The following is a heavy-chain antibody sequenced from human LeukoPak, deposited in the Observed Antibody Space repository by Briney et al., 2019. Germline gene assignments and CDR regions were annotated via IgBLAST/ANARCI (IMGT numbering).Heavy chain of an antibody. CDR3: ARGRIDSGSYFLDY. D-gene: IGHD1-26*01. Sequence: PGRSLRLSCAASGFIFNSYGMHWVRPAPGKGLEWVAVIWNDGSNIYYADSVKGRFTISRDNSKNTLYLQMNTLRAEDTAVYYCARGRIDSGSYFLDYWGQGTLVTASS. J-gene: IGHJ4*02. CDR2: IWNDGSNI. CDR1: GFIFNSYG. V-gene: IGHV3-33*01.